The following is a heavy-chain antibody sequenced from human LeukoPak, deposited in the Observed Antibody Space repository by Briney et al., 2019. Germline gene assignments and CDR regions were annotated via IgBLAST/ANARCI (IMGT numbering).Heavy chain of an antibody. D-gene: IGHD1-1*01. Sequence: SETLSLTCAVSGGSISSGGYSWSWIRQPPGKGLEWIGYIYHSGGTYYNPSLKSRVTISVDRSKNQFSLKLSSVTAADTAVYYCARSRASVRLDPDAFDIWGQGTMVTVSS. V-gene: IGHV4-30-2*01. CDR3: ARSRASVRLDPDAFDI. CDR1: GGSISSGGYS. CDR2: IYHSGGT. J-gene: IGHJ3*02.